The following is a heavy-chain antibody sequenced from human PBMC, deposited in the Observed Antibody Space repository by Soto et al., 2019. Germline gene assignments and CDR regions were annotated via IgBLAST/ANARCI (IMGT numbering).Heavy chain of an antibody. V-gene: IGHV3-66*01. Sequence: GSLRLSCAASGFTVSSNYMSWVRQAPGKGLEWVSVIYSGGSTYYADSVKGRFTISRDNSKNTLYLQMNSLRAEDTAVYYCARDRGDYGDYEPDAFDIWGQGTMVTVSS. D-gene: IGHD4-17*01. CDR1: GFTVSSNY. CDR3: ARDRGDYGDYEPDAFDI. CDR2: IYSGGST. J-gene: IGHJ3*02.